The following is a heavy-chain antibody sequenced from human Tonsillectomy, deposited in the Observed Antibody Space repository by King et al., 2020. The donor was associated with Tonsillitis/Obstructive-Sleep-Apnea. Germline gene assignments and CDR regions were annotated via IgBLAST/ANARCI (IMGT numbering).Heavy chain of an antibody. D-gene: IGHD3-22*01. CDR2: IYPGDSDT. V-gene: IGHV5-51*01. CDR1: GYSFTSYW. J-gene: IGHJ3*02. Sequence: VQLVESGAEVKKPGESLTISCKGSGYSFTSYWIGWVRQMPGKGLEWMGIIYPGDSDTRYSPSFQGQVTISADKSISTAYLQWSSLKASDTAMYYCAGYYDSSGYFLGAFDIWGQGTMVTVSS. CDR3: AGYYDSSGYFLGAFDI.